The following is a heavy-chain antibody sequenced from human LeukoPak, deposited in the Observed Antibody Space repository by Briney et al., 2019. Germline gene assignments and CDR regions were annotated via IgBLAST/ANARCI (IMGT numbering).Heavy chain of an antibody. J-gene: IGHJ4*02. V-gene: IGHV3-9*01. CDR1: GFRLDYYA. D-gene: IGHD6-19*01. CDR3: AKADHAVAEDYLNY. CDR2: ISWNSGTI. Sequence: GRSLRLSCAASGFRLDYYAMHWVRQAPWKGLEGVSGISWNSGTIGYADSVKGRFTISRDNAKNSLYLQMNSLRAEDTALYYCAKADHAVAEDYLNYWGQGTLVTVSS.